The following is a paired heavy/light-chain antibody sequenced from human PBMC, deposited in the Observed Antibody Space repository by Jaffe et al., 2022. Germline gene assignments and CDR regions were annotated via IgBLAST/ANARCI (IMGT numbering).Heavy chain of an antibody. D-gene: IGHD3-3*01. CDR3: AAHSETRITIFGVVLPSSGY. Sequence: EVQLVESGGGLVQPGGSLRLSCAASGFTFSSYSMNWVRQAPGKGLEWVSYISSSSSTIYYADSVKGRFTISRDNAKNSLYLQMNSLRAEDTAVYYCAAHSETRITIFGVVLPSSGYWGQGTLVTVSS. CDR2: ISSSSSTI. V-gene: IGHV3-48*01. CDR1: GFTFSSYS. J-gene: IGHJ4*02.
Light chain of an antibody. J-gene: IGKJ5*01. CDR2: TLS. Sequence: DIVMTQTPLSLPVTPGEPASISCRSSQSLLDSDDGNTYLDWYLQKPGQSPQLLIYTLSYRASGVPDRFSGSGSGTDFTLKISRVEAEDVGVYYCMQRIEFPLTFGQGTRLEIK. V-gene: IGKV2-40*01. CDR3: MQRIEFPLT. CDR1: QSLLDSDDGNTY.